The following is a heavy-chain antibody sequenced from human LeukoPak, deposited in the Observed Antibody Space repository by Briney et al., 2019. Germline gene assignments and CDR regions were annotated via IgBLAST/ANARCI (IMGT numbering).Heavy chain of an antibody. CDR2: IIPIFGTA. V-gene: IGHV1-69*13. CDR3: AKGKDTAMVTYYFDY. CDR1: GYTFTSYG. Sequence: SVKVSCKASGYTFTSYGISWVRQAPGQGLEWMGGIIPIFGTANYAQKFQGRVTITADESTSTAYMELSSLRSEDTAVYYCAKGKDTAMVTYYFDYWGQGTLVTVSS. D-gene: IGHD5-18*01. J-gene: IGHJ4*02.